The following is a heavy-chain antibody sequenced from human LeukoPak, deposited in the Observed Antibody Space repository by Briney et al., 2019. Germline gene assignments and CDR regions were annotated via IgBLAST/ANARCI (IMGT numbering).Heavy chain of an antibody. CDR3: AREVYSSGWYSTERYYFDY. V-gene: IGHV3-48*01. J-gene: IGHJ4*02. CDR2: INSSSSTI. D-gene: IGHD6-19*01. CDR1: GFTFSSYS. Sequence: PGGSLRLSCAASGFTFSSYSMNWVRQAPGKGLEWVSYINSSSSTIYYADSVKGRFTISRDNAKNSLYLQMNSLRAEDTAVYYCAREVYSSGWYSTERYYFDYWGQGTLVTVSS.